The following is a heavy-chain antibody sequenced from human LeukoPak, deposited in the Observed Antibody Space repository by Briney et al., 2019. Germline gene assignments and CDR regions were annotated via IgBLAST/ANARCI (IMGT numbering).Heavy chain of an antibody. Sequence: SGESLKISCKGSGYSFTSYWIGWVRQMPGKGLEWMGIIYPGDSDTRYSPSFQGQVTISADKSISTAYLQWSSLKASDTAMYYCARPYRPVAGPPSDAFDIWGQGTMVTVSS. CDR2: IYPGDSDT. V-gene: IGHV5-51*01. J-gene: IGHJ3*02. CDR3: ARPYRPVAGPPSDAFDI. CDR1: GYSFTSYW. D-gene: IGHD6-19*01.